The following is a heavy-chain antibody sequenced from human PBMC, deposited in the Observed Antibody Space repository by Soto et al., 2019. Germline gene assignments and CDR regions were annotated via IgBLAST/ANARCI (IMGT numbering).Heavy chain of an antibody. V-gene: IGHV3-7*05. CDR3: ARHLRSRDAYNRWFDP. CDR2: IKEDGSDK. Sequence: GGSLRLSCVASGFSFSSYWMSWVRQAPGKGLEWVASIKEDGSDKHYVDSVKGRFTISRDNAKKSLSLQMNSLRVEDTAVYYCARHLRSRDAYNRWFDPWGQGTLVTVSS. D-gene: IGHD1-1*01. CDR1: GFSFSSYW. J-gene: IGHJ5*02.